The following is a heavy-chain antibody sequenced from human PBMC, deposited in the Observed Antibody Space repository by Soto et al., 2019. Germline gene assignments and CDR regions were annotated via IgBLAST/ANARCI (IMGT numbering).Heavy chain of an antibody. CDR2: ICYTVIT. D-gene: IGHD5-12*01. CDR1: CVSINNFY. V-gene: IGHV4-59*01. J-gene: IGHJ5*02. Sequence: PSETLSLTCTVSCVSINNFYWNWIRQPPGNELYCIGYICYTVITNXXPSLKSRXXISVDTSKNHXSLNLXSVIAAYTAVXYCARGGGNDRIALDPWGQGIVVTVSS. CDR3: ARGGGNDRIALDP.